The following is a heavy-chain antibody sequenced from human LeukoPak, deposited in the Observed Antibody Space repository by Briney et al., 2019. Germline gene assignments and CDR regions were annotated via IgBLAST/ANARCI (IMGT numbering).Heavy chain of an antibody. V-gene: IGHV4-61*05. J-gene: IGHJ4*02. D-gene: IGHD5-18*01. CDR3: ARWVDTAMACFDY. Sequence: PSETLSLTCTVSGDSISSSPYYWGWIRQPPGKGLEWIGYIYYSGSTNYNPFLKSRVTISVDTSKNQFSLKLSSVTAADTAVYYCARWVDTAMACFDYWGQGTLVTVSS. CDR1: GDSISSSPYY. CDR2: IYYSGST.